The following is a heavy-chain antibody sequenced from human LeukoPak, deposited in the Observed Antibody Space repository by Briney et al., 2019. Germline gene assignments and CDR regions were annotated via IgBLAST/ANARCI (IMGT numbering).Heavy chain of an antibody. CDR1: GFTFRTSW. CDR2: INPDGSEK. Sequence: GGSLRLSCGASGFTFRTSWMNWVRQAPGKGLEWVASINPDGSEKYSVDSVKGRFTISRDNAKNSLYLQMNSLRAEDTAVYYCARARVNIAAAGSWVFHRGSWFDPWGQGTLVTVSS. D-gene: IGHD6-13*01. J-gene: IGHJ5*02. CDR3: ARARVNIAAAGSWVFHRGSWFDP. V-gene: IGHV3-7*01.